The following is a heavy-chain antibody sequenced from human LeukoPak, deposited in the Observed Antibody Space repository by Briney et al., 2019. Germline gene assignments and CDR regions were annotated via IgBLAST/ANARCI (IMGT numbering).Heavy chain of an antibody. V-gene: IGHV4-38-2*02. CDR3: ARGASGTLYDAFDI. Sequence: SETLSLTCTVSGYSISSGYYWGWIRQPPGKGLEWIGSIYYSGTTHSNPSLKSRATISVDTSKNHLSLKVNSVTAADTAVYYCARGASGTLYDAFDIWGQGTMVTVSS. CDR1: GYSISSGYY. D-gene: IGHD1-26*01. J-gene: IGHJ3*02. CDR2: IYYSGTT.